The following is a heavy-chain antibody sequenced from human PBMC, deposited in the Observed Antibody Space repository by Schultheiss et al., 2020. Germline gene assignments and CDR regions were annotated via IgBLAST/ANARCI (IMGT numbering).Heavy chain of an antibody. D-gene: IGHD1-26*01. J-gene: IGHJ4*02. CDR1: GYTFTGYY. CDR2: INPSGGST. CDR3: ARGGATLQDY. V-gene: IGHV1-46*01. Sequence: ASVKVSCKASGYTFTGYYMHWVRQAPGQGLEWMGIINPSGGSTSYAQKFQGRVTMTSDRSVSTAYMELSSLRSEDTAVYYCARGGATLQDYWGQGTLVTVSS.